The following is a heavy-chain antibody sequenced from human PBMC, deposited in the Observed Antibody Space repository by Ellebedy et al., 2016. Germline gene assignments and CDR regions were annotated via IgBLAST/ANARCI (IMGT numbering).Heavy chain of an antibody. J-gene: IGHJ3*01. CDR3: ARDIDGGPNDAFDV. CDR2: IKQDGSEK. Sequence: GGSLRLXXAASRFILRTYWMSWVRQAPGKGLEWVAKIKQDGSEKYYVDSVKGRFTISRDNAKNSLYLQMNSLRADDTAVYYCARDIDGGPNDAFDVWGQGTMVTVSS. CDR1: RFILRTYW. D-gene: IGHD4-23*01. V-gene: IGHV3-7*03.